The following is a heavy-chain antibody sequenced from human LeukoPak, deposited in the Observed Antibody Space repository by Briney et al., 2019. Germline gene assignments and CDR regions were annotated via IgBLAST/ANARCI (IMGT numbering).Heavy chain of an antibody. J-gene: IGHJ4*02. CDR3: ARGPSGYHNT. D-gene: IGHD5-12*01. CDR1: GGSISSYY. CDR2: IYTSGTI. Sequence: SETLSLTCTVSGGSISSYYWSWIRQPAGTALEWIGRIYTSGTITYNPSLKSRVTMSVDTSKNQFSLKLSSVTAADTAVYYCARGPSGYHNTGGQGTLVTVSS. V-gene: IGHV4-4*07.